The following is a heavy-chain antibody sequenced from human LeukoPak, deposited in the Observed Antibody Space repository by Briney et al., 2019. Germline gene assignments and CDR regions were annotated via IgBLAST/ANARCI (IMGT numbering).Heavy chain of an antibody. V-gene: IGHV1-18*01. CDR1: GYTFTSYG. J-gene: IGHJ6*02. CDR3: ARAAGGYCSSTSCYSIYYGMDV. Sequence: ASVNVSCKASGYTFTSYGISWVRQAPGQGLEWMGWISAYNGNTNYAQKLQGRVTMTTDTSTSTAYMELRSLRSDDTAVYYCARAAGGYCSSTSCYSIYYGMDVWGQGTTVTVSS. CDR2: ISAYNGNT. D-gene: IGHD2-2*01.